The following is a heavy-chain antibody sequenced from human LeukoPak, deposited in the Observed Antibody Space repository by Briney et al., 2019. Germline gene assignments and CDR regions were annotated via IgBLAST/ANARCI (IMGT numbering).Heavy chain of an antibody. V-gene: IGHV3-23*01. Sequence: GGSLRLSCAASGFTFSNYATSWVRQAPGKGLEWVSTFGGSGGSTYYADSVKGRFTISRDTSKSTLYLQMNSLRTEDTALYFCTKTRGPGAFHPESWGQGTLVIVSS. J-gene: IGHJ5*02. D-gene: IGHD2/OR15-2a*01. CDR2: FGGSGGST. CDR1: GFTFSNYA. CDR3: TKTRGPGAFHPES.